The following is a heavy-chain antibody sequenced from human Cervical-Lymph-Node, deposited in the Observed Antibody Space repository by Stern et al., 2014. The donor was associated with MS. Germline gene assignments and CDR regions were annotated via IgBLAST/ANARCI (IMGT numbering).Heavy chain of an antibody. CDR2: IYYSGTT. J-gene: IGHJ4*02. Sequence: QVQLVESGPGLVKPSETLSLTCSVSGGSISRSTYYWGWIRQPPGKGLEWIGSIYYSGTTYYNPSLKSRVTIETSTNQFSLRLTSVTAADTAVYYCARHDGWLPHYWSQGTLVTVSS. CDR3: ARHDGWLPHY. CDR1: GGSISRSTYY. V-gene: IGHV4-39*01. D-gene: IGHD5-12*01.